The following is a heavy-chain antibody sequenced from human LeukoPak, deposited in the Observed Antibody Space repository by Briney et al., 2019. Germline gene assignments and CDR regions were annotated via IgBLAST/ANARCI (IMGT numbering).Heavy chain of an antibody. V-gene: IGHV4-30-4*08. CDR3: ARLHTYYDFWSGYSVDY. CDR2: IYYSGST. J-gene: IGHJ4*02. CDR1: GGSISSGDYY. Sequence: SQTLSLTRTVSGGSISSGDYYWSWIRQPPGKGLEWIGYIYYSGSTYYNPSLKSRVTISVDTSKNQFSLKLSSVTAADTAVYYCARLHTYYDFWSGYSVDYWGQGTLVTVSS. D-gene: IGHD3-3*01.